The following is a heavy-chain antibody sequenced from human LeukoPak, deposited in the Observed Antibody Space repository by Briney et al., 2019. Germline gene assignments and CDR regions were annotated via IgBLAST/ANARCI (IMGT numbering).Heavy chain of an antibody. D-gene: IGHD6-13*01. V-gene: IGHV5-51*01. Sequence: GESLQISCKGSGYSFTSYWIGWVRQMPGKGLEWMGIIYPGDSDTRYSPSFQGQVTISADKSISTAYLQWSSLKASDTAMYYCARTLDVYSSSWYTGSWFDPWGQGTLVTVSS. CDR3: ARTLDVYSSSWYTGSWFDP. J-gene: IGHJ5*02. CDR1: GYSFTSYW. CDR2: IYPGDSDT.